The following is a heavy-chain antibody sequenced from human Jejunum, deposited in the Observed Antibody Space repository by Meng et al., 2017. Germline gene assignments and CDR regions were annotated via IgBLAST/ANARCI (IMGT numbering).Heavy chain of an antibody. V-gene: IGHV3-21*01. CDR1: GFTVSDYS. J-gene: IGHJ6*02. CDR3: ARPTSDWGSFYFYGMDV. D-gene: IGHD7-27*01. CDR2: IYSSSAYI. Sequence: GESLKISCAASGFTVSDYSVTWVRPVSGKGLEWVASIYSSSAYIYYADSVKGRFTISRDDANNSLHLQMNSLRPEDTAVYYCARPTSDWGSFYFYGMDVWGRGTTVTVSS.